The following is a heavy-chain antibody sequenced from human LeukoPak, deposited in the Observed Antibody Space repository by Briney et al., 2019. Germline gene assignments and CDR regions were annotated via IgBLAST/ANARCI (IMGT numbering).Heavy chain of an antibody. V-gene: IGHV3-69-1*01. Sequence: GGSLRLSCVASGFTFTDHPMDWVRQAPGKGLEWISYIGGDGIAFYADSVKGRFTASKDDARKSMYLQMNSLRVEDTAVYYCAKDRANWAIDDWGQGTQVTVSS. D-gene: IGHD3-16*01. CDR3: AKDRANWAIDD. CDR1: GFTFTDHP. J-gene: IGHJ4*02. CDR2: IGGDGIA.